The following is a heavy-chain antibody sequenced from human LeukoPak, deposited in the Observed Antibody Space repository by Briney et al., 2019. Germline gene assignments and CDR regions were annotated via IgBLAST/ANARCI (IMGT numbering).Heavy chain of an antibody. D-gene: IGHD5-18*01. CDR1: GGSISSYY. Sequence: PSETLSLTCTVSGGSISSYYWSWIRQPPGKGLEWIGYIYYSGSTYYNPSLKSRVTISVDTSKNQFSLKLSSVTAADTAVYYCARTLDTASPTYYYYYMDVWGKGTTVTISS. CDR3: ARTLDTASPTYYYYYMDV. J-gene: IGHJ6*03. V-gene: IGHV4-59*08. CDR2: IYYSGST.